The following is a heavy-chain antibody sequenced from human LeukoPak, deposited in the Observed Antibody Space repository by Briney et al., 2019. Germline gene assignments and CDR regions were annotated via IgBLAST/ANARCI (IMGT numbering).Heavy chain of an antibody. J-gene: IGHJ4*02. CDR2: ISGDGGST. V-gene: IGHV3-43*02. CDR1: GFTFDDYA. D-gene: IGHD1-26*01. Sequence: GGSLRLSCAASGFTFDDYAMHWVRQAPGKGLEWVSLISGDGGSTFYADSVKGRFTISRDNAKNSLYLQMNSLRVEDTALYYCASGWELPIDYWGRGTLVTVSS. CDR3: ASGWELPIDY.